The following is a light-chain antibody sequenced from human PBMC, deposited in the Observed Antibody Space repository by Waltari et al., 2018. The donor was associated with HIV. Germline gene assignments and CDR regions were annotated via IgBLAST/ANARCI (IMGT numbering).Light chain of an antibody. CDR1: DSKVGRTN. CDR3: AVWDDTLRNWI. Sequence: QSLLIQTPPVSETPGQRVIISCSGSDSKVGRTNVYWYQQFPGASPTLLIYMGHQRPSGVPDRFSGSKSGTSASLAISGVRPEDEADYYCAVWDDTLRNWIFGGGTKLTVL. V-gene: IGLV1-47*01. J-gene: IGLJ2*01. CDR2: MGH.